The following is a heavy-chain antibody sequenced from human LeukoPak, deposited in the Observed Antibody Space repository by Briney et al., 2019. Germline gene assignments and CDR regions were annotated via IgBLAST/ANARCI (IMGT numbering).Heavy chain of an antibody. D-gene: IGHD3-22*01. V-gene: IGHV4-59*01. CDR1: GGSISSYY. CDR2: IYYSGST. CDR3: ARVSGYYQPPEYFQH. J-gene: IGHJ1*01. Sequence: SETLSLTCTVSGGSISSYYWSWIRQPPGKGLEWIGYIYYSGSTNYSPSLKSRVTISVDTSKNQFSLKLSSVTAADTAVYYCARVSGYYQPPEYFQHWGQGTLVTASS.